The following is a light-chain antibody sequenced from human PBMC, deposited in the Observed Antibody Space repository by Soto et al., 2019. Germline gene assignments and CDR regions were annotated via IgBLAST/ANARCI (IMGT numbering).Light chain of an antibody. CDR3: PQYYDTPLP. CDR2: WAS. CDR1: QSVFYSSNNYNY. Sequence: TQTKGTLAMSQGETATINCKSSQSVFYSSNNYNYLAWYQQKPGQPPKLLITWASTREPGVSGRFSGSGFATDFTLTISILRSEHVVLYYSPQYYDTPLPFRGGDKVDIK. J-gene: IGKJ4*01. V-gene: IGKV4-1*01.